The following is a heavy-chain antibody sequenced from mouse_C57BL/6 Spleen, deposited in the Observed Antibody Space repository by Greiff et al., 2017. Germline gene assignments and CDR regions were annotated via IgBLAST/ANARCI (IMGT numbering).Heavy chain of an antibody. V-gene: IGHV1-64*01. D-gene: IGHD2-5*01. CDR1: GYTFTSYW. CDR3: ARSVYYSNYEDD. J-gene: IGHJ2*01. Sequence: QVQLQQPGAELVKPGASVKLSCKASGYTFTSYWMHWVKQRPGQGLEWIGMIHPNSGSTNYNEKFKSKATLTVDKSSSTAYMQLSSLTSEDSAVYYCARSVYYSNYEDDWGQGTTLTVSS. CDR2: IHPNSGST.